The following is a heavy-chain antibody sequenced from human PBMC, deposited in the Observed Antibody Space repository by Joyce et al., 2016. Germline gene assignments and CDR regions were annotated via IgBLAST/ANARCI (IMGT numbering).Heavy chain of an antibody. CDR2: NNPNSGGT. CDR1: GNTFTDYY. V-gene: IGHV1-2*02. D-gene: IGHD6-19*01. CDR3: ARGGSGGGMDV. J-gene: IGHJ6*02. Sequence: QVQLVQSGAEVKKPGASVKVSCKASGNTFTDYYMHWVRQAPGQGLECVGRNNPNSGGTNYAQKFQGRVTMTRDTSISTVYMQLSRLTSDDTAVYYCARGGSGGGMDVWGQGTKVTVSS.